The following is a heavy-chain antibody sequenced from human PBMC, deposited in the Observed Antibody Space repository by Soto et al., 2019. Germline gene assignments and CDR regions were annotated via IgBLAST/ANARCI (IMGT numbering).Heavy chain of an antibody. J-gene: IGHJ6*02. CDR3: GRDQSPGSYGNPSGKDV. Sequence: AAVYVSCKASGYTFTNYGISWVRQAPGQGLEWMGWISAYNGNTYYAQKFQGRVTMTIETSTSTTYMEVRSLKSDASAVYYCGRDQSPGSYGNPSGKDVWG. V-gene: IGHV1-18*01. CDR2: ISAYNGNT. CDR1: GYTFTNYG. D-gene: IGHD6-6*01.